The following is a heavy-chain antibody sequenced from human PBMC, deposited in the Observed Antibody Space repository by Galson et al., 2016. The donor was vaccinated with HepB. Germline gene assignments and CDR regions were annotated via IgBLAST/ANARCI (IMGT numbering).Heavy chain of an antibody. Sequence: SVKVSCKASGYIFTSYAMNWVRQAPGQGLEWMGWINTNTGNPTYAQGFTGRFVISLDTSVSTAYLQISSLKAEDTAVYYCARDRDRGYYESNGYFGHWGQGTLVTVSS. J-gene: IGHJ4*02. CDR1: GYIFTSYA. D-gene: IGHD3-22*01. CDR3: ARDRDRGYYESNGYFGH. V-gene: IGHV7-4-1*02. CDR2: INTNTGNP.